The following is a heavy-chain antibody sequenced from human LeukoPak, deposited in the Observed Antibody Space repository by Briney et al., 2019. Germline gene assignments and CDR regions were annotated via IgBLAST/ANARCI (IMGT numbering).Heavy chain of an antibody. CDR3: ARAPYCSSTSCYAFDI. CDR1: GGSISSYY. CDR2: IYYSGST. J-gene: IGHJ3*02. D-gene: IGHD2-2*01. V-gene: IGHV4-59*08. Sequence: SETLSLTCTVSGGSISSYYWSWIRQPPGKGLEWIGYIYYSGSTYYNPSLKSRVTISIDTSKNQFSLRLSSVTAADTAVCYCARAPYCSSTSCYAFDIWGQGTMVTVSS.